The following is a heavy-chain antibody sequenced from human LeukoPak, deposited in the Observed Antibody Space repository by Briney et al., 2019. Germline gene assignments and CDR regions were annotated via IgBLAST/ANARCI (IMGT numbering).Heavy chain of an antibody. CDR1: GFTFSNYA. CDR3: VSTASYCGSDCYSYFDN. CDR2: IRVNGRKA. D-gene: IGHD2-21*02. Sequence: SGGSLRLSCAASGFTFSNYAMSWVRQAPGVGLQWVPSIRVNGRKAYYADSVKGRFTISRDNSKNTLYLQMDSLRADDTAIYYCVSTASYCGSDCYSYFDNWGQGTLVTVSS. V-gene: IGHV3-23*05. J-gene: IGHJ4*02.